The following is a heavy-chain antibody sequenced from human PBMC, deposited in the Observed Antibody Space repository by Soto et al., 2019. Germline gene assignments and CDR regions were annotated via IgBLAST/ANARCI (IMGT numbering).Heavy chain of an antibody. CDR3: AKVISTIGSKQWLAQTKHQALDY. D-gene: IGHD6-19*01. CDR2: MNPNTGGA. J-gene: IGHJ4*02. Sequence: QVNLVQSGAEVKKPGASVKVSCKASGYNFNGYYIHWVRQAPGQGLEWMGWMNPNTGGANYAQKFQGKVIMTTDTSISTAYLELRSLTSHDTAVYYCAKVISTIGSKQWLAQTKHQALDYWGQGTLVTVSS. CDR1: GYNFNGYY. V-gene: IGHV1-2*02.